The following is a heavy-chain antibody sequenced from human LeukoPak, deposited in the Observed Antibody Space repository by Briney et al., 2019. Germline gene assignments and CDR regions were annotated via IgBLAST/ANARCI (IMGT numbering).Heavy chain of an antibody. J-gene: IGHJ4*02. D-gene: IGHD3-10*01. Sequence: ASVKVSCKVSGYTLTELSMHWVRQAPGEGLEWMGGFDPEDGETIYAQKFQGRVTMTEDTSTDTAYMELSSLRSEDTAMYYCARDQKGILWFGESASYLDYWGQGTLLTVSS. CDR1: GYTLTELS. CDR3: ARDQKGILWFGESASYLDY. CDR2: FDPEDGET. V-gene: IGHV1-24*01.